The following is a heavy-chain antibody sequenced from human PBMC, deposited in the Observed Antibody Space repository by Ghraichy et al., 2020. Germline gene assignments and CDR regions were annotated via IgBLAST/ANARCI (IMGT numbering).Heavy chain of an antibody. J-gene: IGHJ5*02. D-gene: IGHD6-19*01. CDR2: IRQDGSEK. V-gene: IGHV3-7*03. Sequence: GGSLRLSCAASGFTFSNYWMSWARQAPGKGLEWVANIRQDGSEKHYVDFVEGRITISRDNAKNSLYLQMNSLRAEDTAVYYCARGSSGAHQDWFDPWGQGTLVTVSS. CDR1: GFTFSNYW. CDR3: ARGSSGAHQDWFDP.